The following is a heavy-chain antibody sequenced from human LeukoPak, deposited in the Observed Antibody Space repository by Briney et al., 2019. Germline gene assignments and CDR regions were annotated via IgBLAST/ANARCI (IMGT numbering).Heavy chain of an antibody. CDR1: GYTFTGYY. Sequence: ASVKVSCKASGYTFTGYYMHWVRQAPGQGLEWMGWINPNSGGTNYAQKFQGRVTMTRDTSISTAYMELSRLRSTDPGVYYCARDDPAYYYDYWGQGTLVTVSS. V-gene: IGHV1-2*02. J-gene: IGHJ4*02. CDR3: ARDDPAYYYDY. CDR2: INPNSGGT.